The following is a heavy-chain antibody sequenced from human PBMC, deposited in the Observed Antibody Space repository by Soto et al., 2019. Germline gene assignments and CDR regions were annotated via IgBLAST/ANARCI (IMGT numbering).Heavy chain of an antibody. CDR3: VREGDSGFFS. CDR2: TKQDESEK. CDR1: GFTFGDYW. V-gene: IGHV3-7*01. Sequence: EVPLVESGGGLVQPGGALRLSCATSGFTFGDYWMSWVRQAPGKRLEWVANTKQDESEKYYVGSVRGRFTISRDNAKNSLYLQMNSLRAVDTAVYFCVREGDSGFFSWGQGSLVTVSS. J-gene: IGHJ5*02. D-gene: IGHD6-25*01.